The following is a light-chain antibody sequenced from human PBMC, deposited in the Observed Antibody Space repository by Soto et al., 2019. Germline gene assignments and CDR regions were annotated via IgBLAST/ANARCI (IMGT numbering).Light chain of an antibody. CDR2: GAS. CDR3: QQYDDWPFT. CDR1: QSVSSN. J-gene: IGKJ3*01. V-gene: IGKV3-15*01. Sequence: EIVMTQSPATLSVSPGERATLSCRASQSVSSNLAWYQQTPCQAPRLLIYGASTRATGIPARFSVSGSGTEFTLTISSLQSEYFALYYCQQYDDWPFTFGPGTKVDI.